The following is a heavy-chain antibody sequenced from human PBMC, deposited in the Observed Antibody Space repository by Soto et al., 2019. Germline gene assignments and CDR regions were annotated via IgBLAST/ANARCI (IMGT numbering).Heavy chain of an antibody. CDR1: GGSFGGYY. Sequence: PSETLSLTCAVYGGSFGGYYWTWIRQPPGKGLEWIGEINHRGNTNYNPSLKSRVTISVDTSKNQFSLKLTSVTAADTAVYYCARQEVPQWFTKGYYGMDVWDQGTTVTVS. CDR2: INHRGNT. J-gene: IGHJ6*02. V-gene: IGHV4-34*01. D-gene: IGHD2-8*01. CDR3: ARQEVPQWFTKGYYGMDV.